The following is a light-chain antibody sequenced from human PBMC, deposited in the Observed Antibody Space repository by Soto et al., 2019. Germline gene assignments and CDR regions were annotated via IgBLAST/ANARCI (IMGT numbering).Light chain of an antibody. V-gene: IGLV1-40*01. CDR1: SSNIGAGYD. Sequence: QSVLTQPPSVSGAPGQRVTISGTGSSSNIGAGYDVHWYQQLPGTAPKLLIYGNSNRPSGVPDRISGSKSGTSASLAISGRQAEDEADYYCQSFDSSLSGWVFGGGTQLTVL. CDR3: QSFDSSLSGWV. CDR2: GNS. J-gene: IGLJ2*01.